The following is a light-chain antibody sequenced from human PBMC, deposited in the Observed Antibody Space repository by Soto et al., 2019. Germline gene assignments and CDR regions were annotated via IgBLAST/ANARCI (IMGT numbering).Light chain of an antibody. Sequence: QSVLTQPPSASGTPGQRVTISCSGSSSNIGSNTVNWYQHLPGTAPKLLIHSNNQRPPRVPDRFYGSKSCTSDSLDISGLQSEDGADYYCAAWDDSLNAYVFGTG. CDR1: SSNIGSNT. CDR3: AAWDDSLNAYV. V-gene: IGLV1-44*01. CDR2: SNN. J-gene: IGLJ1*01.